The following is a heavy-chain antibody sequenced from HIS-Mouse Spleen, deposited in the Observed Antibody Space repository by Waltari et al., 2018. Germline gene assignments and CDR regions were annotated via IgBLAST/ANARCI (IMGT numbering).Heavy chain of an antibody. CDR1: GFTFDDYA. CDR3: AKDHSSSSRPYFDY. D-gene: IGHD6-13*01. Sequence: EVQLVESGGGLVQPGRSLRLSCAASGFTFDDYAIHWVRQAPGKGLEWVSGISWNSGSIGYADSVKGRFTISRDNAKNSLYLQMNSLRAEDTALYYCAKDHSSSSRPYFDYWGQGTLVTVSS. V-gene: IGHV3-9*01. CDR2: ISWNSGSI. J-gene: IGHJ4*02.